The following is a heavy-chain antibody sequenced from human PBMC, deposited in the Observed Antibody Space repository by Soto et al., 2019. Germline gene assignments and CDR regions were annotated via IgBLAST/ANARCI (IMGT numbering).Heavy chain of an antibody. CDR3: ARGSGQGSSWYYYYYYGMDV. J-gene: IGHJ6*02. V-gene: IGHV1-69*13. D-gene: IGHD6-13*01. CDR2: IIPIFGTA. CDR1: GGTFSSYA. Sequence: ASVKVSCKASGGTFSSYAISWVRQAPGQGLEWMGGIIPIFGTANYAQKFQGRVTITADESTSTAYMELSSLRSEDTAVYYCARGSGQGSSWYYYYYYGMDVWGQGTTVTVSS.